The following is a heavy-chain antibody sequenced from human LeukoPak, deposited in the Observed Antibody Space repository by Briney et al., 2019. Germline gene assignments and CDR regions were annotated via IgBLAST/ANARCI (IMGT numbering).Heavy chain of an antibody. J-gene: IGHJ4*02. V-gene: IGHV1-8*01. CDR2: MNPNSGNT. Sequence: ASVKVSCKASGFTFTSHDYNRVRQATGQGLEWMGWMNPNSGNTGYAQKFQGRVTMTRDTSISTAYMELSSLTSEDTAVYYCASLGAAASRYWGQGTLVTVSS. CDR3: ASLGAAASRY. D-gene: IGHD6-13*01. CDR1: GFTFTSHD.